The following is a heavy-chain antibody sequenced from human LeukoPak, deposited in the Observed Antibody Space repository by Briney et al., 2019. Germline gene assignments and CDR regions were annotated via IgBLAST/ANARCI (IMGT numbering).Heavy chain of an antibody. CDR2: IGTAGDT. J-gene: IGHJ6*02. CDR3: ARDQYGDSGMDV. CDR1: GLTFSSYD. D-gene: IGHD4-17*01. Sequence: HAGGSLRLSCAASGLTFSSYDMHWVRQATGKGLEWVSAIGTAGDTYYPGSVKGRFTISRENAKNSLYLQMNSLRAGDTAVYYCARDQYGDSGMDVWGQGTTVTVSS. V-gene: IGHV3-13*01.